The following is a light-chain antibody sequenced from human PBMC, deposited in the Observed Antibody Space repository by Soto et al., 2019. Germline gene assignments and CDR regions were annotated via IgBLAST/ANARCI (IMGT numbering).Light chain of an antibody. Sequence: QSALTQPASVSGSPGQSITISCTGTSSDVGGYNYVSWYQQHPGKAPKLMIYNVSNRPSGVSNRFSGSKSGNSSSLTISGLQAEDEAEYYCTSDTSRNTLVVFGGGTKLTVL. V-gene: IGLV2-14*01. CDR3: TSDTSRNTLVV. CDR1: SSDVGGYNY. CDR2: NVS. J-gene: IGLJ2*01.